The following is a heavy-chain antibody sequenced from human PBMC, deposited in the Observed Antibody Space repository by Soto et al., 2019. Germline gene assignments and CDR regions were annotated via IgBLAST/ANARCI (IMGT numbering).Heavy chain of an antibody. J-gene: IGHJ6*02. V-gene: IGHV3-7*03. CDR3: ARDGPFISVAAPAFQYAMDV. Sequence: PGGPLRLSCAVSSFPFRSDWLSWVRQAPGKGLEWVATIKQDGSENYYVDSVKGRFTISRDNAKNSLYLQMSSLRADDTAVYYCARDGPFISVAAPAFQYAMDVWGQGTTVTVSS. CDR1: SFPFRSDW. CDR2: IKQDGSEN. D-gene: IGHD6-19*01.